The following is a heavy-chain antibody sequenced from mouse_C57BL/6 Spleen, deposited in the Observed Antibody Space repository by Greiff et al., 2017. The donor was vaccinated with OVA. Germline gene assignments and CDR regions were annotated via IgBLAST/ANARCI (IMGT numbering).Heavy chain of an antibody. Sequence: VQLQQSGAELVRPGTSVKVSCKASGYAFTNYLIEWVKQRPGQGLEWIGVINPGSGGTNYNEKFKGKATLTADKSSSPAFLQLSRLPSEDTAVYMCARKNYGRSYEEAMENWGQGTSVTVSS. CDR2: INPGSGGT. D-gene: IGHD1-1*01. CDR1: GYAFTNYL. CDR3: ARKNYGRSYEEAMEN. J-gene: IGHJ4*01. V-gene: IGHV1-54*01.